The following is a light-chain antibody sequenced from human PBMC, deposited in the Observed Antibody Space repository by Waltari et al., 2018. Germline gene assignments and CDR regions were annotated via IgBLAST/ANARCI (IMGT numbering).Light chain of an antibody. CDR3: AAWDDSLTSFV. CDR2: SNN. CDR1: SANIGSTT. V-gene: IGLV1-44*01. Sequence: QSVQTQQPSVSGTHGQRVTISCSGSSANIGSTTVTCYNQLPGTAPKVLIYSNNQRPSGVPDRFSGSKSGTSASLAISGLQSEDEADYYCAAWDDSLTSFVFGSGTTVTVL. J-gene: IGLJ1*01.